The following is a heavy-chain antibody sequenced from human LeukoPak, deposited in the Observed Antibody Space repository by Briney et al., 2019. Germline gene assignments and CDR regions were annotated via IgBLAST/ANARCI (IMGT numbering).Heavy chain of an antibody. Sequence: PGGSLRLSCAAAGFAVTSNYMSWVRQAPGKGLQWVSVIYSDGTTYNADSVKGRFTISRDNSKNTLYLQINSLRAEDTAVYYCARGGDYDSSGSLDYWGQGTLVTVSS. V-gene: IGHV3-53*01. D-gene: IGHD3-22*01. CDR2: IYSDGTT. CDR1: GFAVTSNY. J-gene: IGHJ4*02. CDR3: ARGGDYDSSGSLDY.